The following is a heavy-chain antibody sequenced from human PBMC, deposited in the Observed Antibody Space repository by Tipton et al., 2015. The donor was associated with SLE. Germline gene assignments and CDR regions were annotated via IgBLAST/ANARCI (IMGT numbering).Heavy chain of an antibody. CDR3: ARDEYRYDATGYHLLGHFDF. Sequence: WVRQAPGKGLEWIGYIYYSGSTYYNPSLKSRVTISVDTSKNQFSLKLSSVTAADTAVYYCARDEYRYDATGYHLLGHFDFWGQGTLVTVSS. CDR2: IYYSGST. V-gene: IGHV4-31*02. D-gene: IGHD3-22*01. J-gene: IGHJ4*01.